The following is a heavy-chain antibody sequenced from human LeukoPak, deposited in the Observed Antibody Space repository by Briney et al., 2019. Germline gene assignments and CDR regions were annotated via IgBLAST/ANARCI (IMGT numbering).Heavy chain of an antibody. Sequence: GGSLRLSCAASGFTFSSYAMHWVRQAPGKGLEWVAVISYDGSNKYYADSVKGRFTISRDNSKNTLYLQMNSLRAEDTAVYYCARTYYYGSGSYDAFDIWGQGTMVTASS. V-gene: IGHV3-30-3*01. CDR2: ISYDGSNK. J-gene: IGHJ3*02. D-gene: IGHD3-10*01. CDR1: GFTFSSYA. CDR3: ARTYYYGSGSYDAFDI.